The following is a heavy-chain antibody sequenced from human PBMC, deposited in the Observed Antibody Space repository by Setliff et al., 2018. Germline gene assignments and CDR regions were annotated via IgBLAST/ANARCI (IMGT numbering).Heavy chain of an antibody. D-gene: IGHD2-15*01. CDR1: GVSIHTYY. CDR3: ARGCSSGSCYPHDVFAI. J-gene: IGHJ3*02. Sequence: SETLSLTCTVSGVSIHTYYWSWIRQTPGKGLEWIGYIYYSGATNYNPSLKSRVIISVDTSKTQFSLRLSSVTAADTAVYFCARGCSSGSCYPHDVFAIWGQVTMVTVSS. CDR2: IYYSGAT. V-gene: IGHV4-59*01.